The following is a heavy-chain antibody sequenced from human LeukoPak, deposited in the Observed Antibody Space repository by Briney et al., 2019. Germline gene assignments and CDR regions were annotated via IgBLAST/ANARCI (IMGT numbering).Heavy chain of an antibody. CDR2: ISYDGSNK. D-gene: IGHD3-3*01. J-gene: IGHJ5*02. CDR3: ARDGISDFWSGYPNAPWFDP. CDR1: GFTFSSYA. Sequence: GGSLRLSCAASGFTFSSYAMHWVRQAPGKGLEWVAVISYDGSNKYYADSVKGRFTISRDNSKNTLYLQMNSLRAEDTAVYYCARDGISDFWSGYPNAPWFDPWGQGTLVTVSS. V-gene: IGHV3-30-3*01.